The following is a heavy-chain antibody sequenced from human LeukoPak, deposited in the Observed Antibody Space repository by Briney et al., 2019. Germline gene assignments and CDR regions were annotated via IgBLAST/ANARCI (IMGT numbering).Heavy chain of an antibody. CDR3: TRDPGVRLSSGWFDY. CDR1: GFTFSTYT. D-gene: IGHD6-19*01. J-gene: IGHJ5*01. Sequence: GGSLRLSCAASGFTFSTYTMNWVRQAPGKGLEWVSYISSSGTTIYYADSVKSRFTISRDNAKNTLYLQMNSLRAEDTAVYYCTRDPGVRLSSGWFDYWGQGTLVTVSS. V-gene: IGHV3-48*01. CDR2: ISSSGTTI.